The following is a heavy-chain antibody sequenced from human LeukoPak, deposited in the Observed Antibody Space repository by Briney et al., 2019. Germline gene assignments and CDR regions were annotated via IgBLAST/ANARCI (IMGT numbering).Heavy chain of an antibody. D-gene: IGHD6-13*01. CDR2: INSDGSST. J-gene: IGHJ5*02. CDR1: GFTFSSYW. V-gene: IGHV3-74*01. Sequence: GGSLRLSCAASGFTFSSYWMHWVRQAPGKGLVWVSRINSDGSSTSYADSVKGRFTISRDNAKNSLYLQMNSLRAEDTAVYYCARSRAAAGTRWDPWGQGTLVTVSS. CDR3: ARSRAAAGTRWDP.